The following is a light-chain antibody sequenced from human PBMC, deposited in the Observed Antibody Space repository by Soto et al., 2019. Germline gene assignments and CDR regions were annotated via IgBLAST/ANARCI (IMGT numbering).Light chain of an antibody. CDR3: QSYNDWPFA. CDR1: ESLFGF. V-gene: IGKV3-15*01. Sequence: DIVLTQSPATLSVSPGDTVTLSCRASESLFGFLAWYQQKPGQAPRLLMYGVSTRATGIPARFSGGGSATDLTLTISSLQSEDSAFYFCQSYNDWPFASGLGTRLEI. J-gene: IGKJ2*01. CDR2: GVS.